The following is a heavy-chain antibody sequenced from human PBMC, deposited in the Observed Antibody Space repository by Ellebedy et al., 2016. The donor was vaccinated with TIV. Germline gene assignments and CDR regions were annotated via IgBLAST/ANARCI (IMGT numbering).Heavy chain of an antibody. CDR3: ARRWSTSHGYFYYGLDV. CDR2: IHYTGNT. V-gene: IGHV4-59*08. J-gene: IGHJ6*02. D-gene: IGHD3-3*01. Sequence: SETLSLTCTVSGDSISYYYWAWIRQPPGKGLEWIGNIHYTGNTNYNPSLKSRVTISLGASKNQFSLRLRSVIAADTAVYYCARRWSTSHGYFYYGLDVWGQGTTVTVSS. CDR1: GDSISYYY.